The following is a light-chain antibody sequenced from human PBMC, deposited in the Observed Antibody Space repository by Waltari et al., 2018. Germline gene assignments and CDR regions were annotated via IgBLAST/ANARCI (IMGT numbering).Light chain of an antibody. CDR1: SIGTTN. Sequence: SYDVTQPLSVSVALGQTATITCGGNSIGTTNVPWYQQRPGQAPVLVIYRDTNRPSGIPERFSGSKSGNTATLTVNRAQVDDEADYYCQLWDNTWVFGGGTKLTVL. CDR3: QLWDNTWV. J-gene: IGLJ3*02. V-gene: IGLV3-9*01. CDR2: RDT.